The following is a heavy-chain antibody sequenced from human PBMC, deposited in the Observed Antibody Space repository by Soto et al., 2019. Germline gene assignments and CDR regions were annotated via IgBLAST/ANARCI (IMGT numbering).Heavy chain of an antibody. D-gene: IGHD2-15*01. CDR2: ISTNNVNR. Sequence: VASVKVSCKASGYTFTNFGISWVRQAPGQGLEWMGWISTNNVNRNSAQKFQDRVTMTTDTSTSTGYLELRSLKSDDTAVYYCAILYCSGGSCYSMFDYWGQGTLVTVSS. CDR3: AILYCSGGSCYSMFDY. J-gene: IGHJ4*02. V-gene: IGHV1-18*01. CDR1: GYTFTNFG.